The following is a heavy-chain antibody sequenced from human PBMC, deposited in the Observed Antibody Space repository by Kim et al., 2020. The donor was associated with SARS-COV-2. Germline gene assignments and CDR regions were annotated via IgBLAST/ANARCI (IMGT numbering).Heavy chain of an antibody. D-gene: IGHD3-3*01. V-gene: IGHV4-31*02. CDR3: ATGITIFGVVRGPFDY. J-gene: IGHJ4*02. Sequence: PKSRVTTSVDTSKTQFSLKLSSVTAADTAVYYCATGITIFGVVRGPFDYWGQGTLVTVSS.